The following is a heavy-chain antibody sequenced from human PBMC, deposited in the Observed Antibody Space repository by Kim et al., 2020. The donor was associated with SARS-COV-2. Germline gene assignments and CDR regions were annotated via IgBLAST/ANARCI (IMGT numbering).Heavy chain of an antibody. J-gene: IGHJ4*02. D-gene: IGHD2-15*01. CDR3: AQGGVGAAFDY. Sequence: GGSLRLSCAASGLTFSRYDMSWVRQAPGKGLGGLEWVSTVSGSGGSTYYADSVKGRFIISRDNSKNTLFLQMNSLRAEDTAVYYCAQGGVGAAFDYWGQGTLVTVSS. CDR2: VSGSGGST. CDR1: GLTFSRYD. V-gene: IGHV3-23*01.